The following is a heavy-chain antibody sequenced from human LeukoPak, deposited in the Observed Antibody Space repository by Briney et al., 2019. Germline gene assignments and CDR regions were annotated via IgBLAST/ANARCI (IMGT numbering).Heavy chain of an antibody. D-gene: IGHD4-17*01. CDR3: ARDRHDYGPDAFDI. J-gene: IGHJ3*02. V-gene: IGHV4-59*12. CDR2: IYYSGST. Sequence: SETLSLTCTVSGGSISGYYWSWIRQPPGKGLEWIGYIYYSGSTNYNPSLKSRVTISVDTSKNQFSLKLSSVTAADTAVYYCARDRHDYGPDAFDIWGQGTMVTVSS. CDR1: GGSISGYY.